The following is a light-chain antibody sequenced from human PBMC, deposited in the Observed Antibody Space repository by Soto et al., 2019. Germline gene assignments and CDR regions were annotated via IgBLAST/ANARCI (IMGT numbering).Light chain of an antibody. CDR1: RSDIGSYNY. CDR2: GVS. V-gene: IGLV2-14*01. Sequence: QSVLTQPASVSGSPGQSITISCSGTRSDIGSYNYVAWYQQFPGKTPKILIYGVSNRPSGVSSRFSGSKSGTSASLAISGLQSEDEADYYCATWADGLNSYVFGTGTKLTVL. CDR3: ATWADGLNSYV. J-gene: IGLJ1*01.